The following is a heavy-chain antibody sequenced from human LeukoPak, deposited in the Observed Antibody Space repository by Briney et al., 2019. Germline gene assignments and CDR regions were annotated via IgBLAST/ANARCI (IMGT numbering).Heavy chain of an antibody. Sequence: SETLSLTCTVSGGSISSYYWSWIRQPPGKGREWIGYIYYSGSTNYNPSLKSRVTISVDTSKNQFSLKLYSVTAADTAVYYCAGHASGSYLGAFDIWGQGTMVPVSS. V-gene: IGHV4-59*13. CDR3: AGHASGSYLGAFDI. D-gene: IGHD3-10*01. J-gene: IGHJ3*02. CDR2: IYYSGST. CDR1: GGSISSYY.